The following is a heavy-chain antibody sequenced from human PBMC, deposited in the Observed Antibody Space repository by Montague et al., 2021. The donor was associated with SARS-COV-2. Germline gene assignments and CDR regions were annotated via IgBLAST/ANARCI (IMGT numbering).Heavy chain of an antibody. V-gene: IGHV4-39*02. CDR1: GGSISGPNCY. Sequence: SETLSLTCTVSGGSISGPNCYWGWVRPAPGKGLDWIGSIYHSGNAYYXPSLKSRVTISIDTSKNQFSLKLSSVTAADTAVYYCARDADCGSDWSGDCWGQGTLVTVSS. CDR3: ARDADCGSDWSGDC. J-gene: IGHJ4*02. CDR2: IYHSGNA. D-gene: IGHD3/OR15-3a*01.